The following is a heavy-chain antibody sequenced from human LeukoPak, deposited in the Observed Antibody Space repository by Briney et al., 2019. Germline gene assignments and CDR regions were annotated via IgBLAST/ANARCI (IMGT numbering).Heavy chain of an antibody. D-gene: IGHD3-10*02. V-gene: IGHV3-21*01. CDR1: GFTFSSYS. J-gene: IGHJ6*04. CDR2: ISSSSSFI. Sequence: PGGSLRLSCAASGFTFSSYSMNWVRQAPGKGLEWVSSISSSSSFIYYADSVKGRFTISRDNAKNSLYLQMNSLRAEDTAVYYCAELGITMIGGVWGKGTTVTISS. CDR3: AELGITMIGGV.